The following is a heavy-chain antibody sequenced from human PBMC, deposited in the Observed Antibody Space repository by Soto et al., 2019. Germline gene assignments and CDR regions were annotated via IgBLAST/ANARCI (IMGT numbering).Heavy chain of an antibody. CDR2: ISASGDNT. Sequence: GGSLRLSCAASGFTFSSRAMSWVRQAPGKGLDWVSIISASGDNTYYADSVKGRFTISRDNSKNTLYLRVNSLRAEDTAVYYCAKLTYSDLWSGSHDSWGQGTLVTVSS. CDR3: AKLTYSDLWSGSHDS. CDR1: GFTFSSRA. V-gene: IGHV3-23*01. J-gene: IGHJ4*02. D-gene: IGHD3-3*01.